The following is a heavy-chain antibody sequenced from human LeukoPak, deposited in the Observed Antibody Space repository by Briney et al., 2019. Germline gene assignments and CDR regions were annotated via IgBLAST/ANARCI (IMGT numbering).Heavy chain of an antibody. CDR1: GGSISSGGYY. V-gene: IGHV4-31*03. CDR3: ARERRYYYDSSGFYPYFDY. D-gene: IGHD3-22*01. Sequence: SQTLSLTCTVSGGSISSGGYYWSWIRQHPGKGLEWIGYIYYSGSTYYNPSLKSRVTISVDTSQNQFSLKLSSVSVADTAVYYCARERRYYYDSSGFYPYFDYWGQGTLVTVSS. CDR2: IYYSGST. J-gene: IGHJ4*02.